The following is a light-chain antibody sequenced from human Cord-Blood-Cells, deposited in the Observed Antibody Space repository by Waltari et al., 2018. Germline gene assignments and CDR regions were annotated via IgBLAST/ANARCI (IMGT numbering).Light chain of an antibody. CDR1: QSISSY. Sequence: DIQMTQAPSSLSASVVDRVTITCRASQSISSYLNWYQQKPGKAPKLLIYAASSLQSGVPSRFSGSGSGTDVTLTISSLQPEDFATYYCQQRYSTPFTFGPGTKVDIK. J-gene: IGKJ3*01. CDR2: AAS. CDR3: QQRYSTPFT. V-gene: IGKV1-39*01.